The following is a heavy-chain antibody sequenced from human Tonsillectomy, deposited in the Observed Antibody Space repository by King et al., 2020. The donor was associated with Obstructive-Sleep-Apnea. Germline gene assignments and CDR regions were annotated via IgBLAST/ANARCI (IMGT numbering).Heavy chain of an antibody. CDR3: ARYSGHY. J-gene: IGHJ4*02. CDR1: GYSFTSYA. Sequence: QLVQSGAEVKKPGASVKVSCKASGYSFTSYAIPWVRQAPGQGLEWMGWVSPNNDNTNIAQKFQGRVTMTTDTSTRTAYMELRSLRSDDTAMYYCARYSGHYWGQGTLVTVSS. CDR2: VSPNNDNT. D-gene: IGHD1-26*01. V-gene: IGHV1-18*01.